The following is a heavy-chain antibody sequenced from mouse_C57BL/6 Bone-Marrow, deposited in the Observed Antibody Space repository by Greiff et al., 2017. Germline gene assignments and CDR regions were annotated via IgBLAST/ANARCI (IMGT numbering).Heavy chain of an antibody. V-gene: IGHV1-58*01. D-gene: IGHD2-2*01. J-gene: IGHJ4*01. CDR3: ATMVYYYAMDD. CDR2: IYLGNGYT. Sequence: VQLQQSGPELVRPGSSVKMSCKTSGYTFTSYGINWVKQRPGQGLEWIGYIYLGNGYTEYNEKFKGKATLTSDTSSSTAYMQLSSLTSEDSAIYFCATMVYYYAMDDWGQGTSVTVSS. CDR1: GYTFTSYG.